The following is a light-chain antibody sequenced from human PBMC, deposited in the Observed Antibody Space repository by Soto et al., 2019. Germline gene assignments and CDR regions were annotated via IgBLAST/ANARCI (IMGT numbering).Light chain of an antibody. J-gene: IGKJ2*01. Sequence: EIVLTQSPGTLSLSPGERATLSCRASQSVSSSYLAWYQHKPGQAPRLLIYGASSTASGIPDRFSGSGSGTDFTITISRLKPEDFAVYYCQQYGHSPHTFGQGTKVEIK. CDR3: QQYGHSPHT. CDR1: QSVSSSY. V-gene: IGKV3-20*01. CDR2: GAS.